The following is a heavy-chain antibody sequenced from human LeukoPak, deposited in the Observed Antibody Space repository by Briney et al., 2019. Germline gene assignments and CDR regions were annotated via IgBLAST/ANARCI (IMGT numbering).Heavy chain of an antibody. D-gene: IGHD2-21*02. CDR1: GVTVSTNY. V-gene: IGHV3-53*01. Sequence: GGFLTLSCAVSGVTVSTNYMGWVRQAPGKGLEWVSVIYADGGGGGTYYADSVKGRFTISRDNSKDTLFLQMHSLRPGDTAVYYCVREDTPATANYWGQGTLVTISS. CDR3: VREDTPATANY. CDR2: IYADGGGGGT. J-gene: IGHJ4*02.